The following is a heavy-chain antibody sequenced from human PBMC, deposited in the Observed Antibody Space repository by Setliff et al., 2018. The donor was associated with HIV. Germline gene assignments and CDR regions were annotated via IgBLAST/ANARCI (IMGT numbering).Heavy chain of an antibody. J-gene: IGHJ4*02. D-gene: IGHD3-10*01. V-gene: IGHV3-23*01. Sequence: ETLSLTCTVSGGSITSYYWSWVRQAPGKGLEWVSGISGSGGSTYYADSVKGRFTISRDNSKDTLYLQLNSLRAEDTAGYYCAKRSGSYADYWGQGTLVTVSS. CDR3: AKRSGSYADY. CDR2: ISGSGGST. CDR1: GGSITSYY.